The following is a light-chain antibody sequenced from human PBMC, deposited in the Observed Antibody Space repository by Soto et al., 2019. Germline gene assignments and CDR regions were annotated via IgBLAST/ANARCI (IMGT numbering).Light chain of an antibody. J-gene: IGKJ2*01. CDR2: GAS. CDR1: LSVSSN. Sequence: IVMTQSPATLSVSPGQRATLSCRASLSVSSNLAWYQHKPGQAPRLLIYGASTRATGIPARFSGSGSGTEFTPTINRLQSEDFAVYYCQQYNDWYTFGQGTKLEIK. CDR3: QQYNDWYT. V-gene: IGKV3-15*01.